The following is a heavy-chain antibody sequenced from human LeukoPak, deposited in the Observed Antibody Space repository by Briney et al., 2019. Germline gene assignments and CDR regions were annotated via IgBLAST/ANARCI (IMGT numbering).Heavy chain of an antibody. CDR1: GFTYSSYW. J-gene: IGHJ4*02. CDR3: ARDLVVIPFDY. V-gene: IGHV3-7*01. CDR2: IKQDGSEK. D-gene: IGHD3-22*01. Sequence: GGSLRLSCAASGFTYSSYWMSWVRQAPGKGLEWVANIKQDGSEKYYVDSVKGRFTISRDNAKNSLYLQMNSLRAEDTAVYYCARDLVVIPFDYWGQGALVTVSS.